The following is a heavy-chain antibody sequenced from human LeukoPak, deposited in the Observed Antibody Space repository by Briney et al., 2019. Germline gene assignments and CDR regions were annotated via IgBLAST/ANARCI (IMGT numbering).Heavy chain of an antibody. CDR2: INPSGGST. D-gene: IGHD3-22*01. Sequence: ASVKVSCKASGYTFTSYYMHWVRQAPGHGLEWMGIINPSGGSTSYAQKFQGRVTMTRDTSTSTVYVELSSLRPEDTAVYYCARDAALNYYDSSGCHYWGQGTLVTVSS. CDR1: GYTFTSYY. CDR3: ARDAALNYYDSSGCHY. J-gene: IGHJ4*02. V-gene: IGHV1-46*01.